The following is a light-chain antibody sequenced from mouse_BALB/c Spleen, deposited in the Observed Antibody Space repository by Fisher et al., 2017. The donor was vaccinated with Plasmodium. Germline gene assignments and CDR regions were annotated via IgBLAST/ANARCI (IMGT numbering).Light chain of an antibody. Sequence: VLTQTPLTLSVTIGQPASISCKSSQRLLESDGKTYLNWLLQRPGQSPKRLISLVSKLDSGVPDRFTGSGSGTDFTLKISRVEAEDLGVYYCWQGTNFPFTFGSGTKLEIK. CDR1: QRLLESDGKTY. CDR2: LVS. J-gene: IGKJ4*01. V-gene: IGKV1-135*01. CDR3: WQGTNFPFT.